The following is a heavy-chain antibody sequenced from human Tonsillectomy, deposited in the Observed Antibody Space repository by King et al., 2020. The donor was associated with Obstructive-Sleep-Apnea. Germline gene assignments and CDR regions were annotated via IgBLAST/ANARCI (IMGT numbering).Heavy chain of an antibody. CDR3: STRLGY. Sequence: VQLVESGGGLVKPGGSLRLSCAASGFTFNNAWMSWVRQAPGKGLEWVGRIKSKTEDGRTDYAAPVKGSFTILRDDSKNTLYLHMNGLKIEDTAVYYCSTRLGYWGQGTLVTVSS. CDR1: GFTFNNAW. CDR2: IKSKTEDGRT. V-gene: IGHV3-15*01. J-gene: IGHJ4*02. D-gene: IGHD5/OR15-5a*01.